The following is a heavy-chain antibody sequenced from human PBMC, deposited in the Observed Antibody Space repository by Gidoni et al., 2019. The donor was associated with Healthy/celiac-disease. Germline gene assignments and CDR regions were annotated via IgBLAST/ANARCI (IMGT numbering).Heavy chain of an antibody. CDR3: TRETTTRWDDY. Sequence: EVQLVESGGGLVKPGRSLRLSCTASGFTFGDYAMSWFRQAPGKGLEWVGFMRSKAYGGTTEYAASVKGRLTISRDDSKSIAYLQMNSLKTEDTAVYYCTRETTTRWDDYWGQGTLVTVSS. D-gene: IGHD4-17*01. V-gene: IGHV3-49*05. CDR2: MRSKAYGGTT. J-gene: IGHJ4*02. CDR1: GFTFGDYA.